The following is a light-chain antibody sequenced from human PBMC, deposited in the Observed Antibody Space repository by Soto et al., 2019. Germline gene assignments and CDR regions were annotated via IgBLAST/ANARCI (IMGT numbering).Light chain of an antibody. J-gene: IGLJ2*01. Sequence: QSALTPPASVSGSPGQSITISCTGTSSDVGGYDYVSWYQQHPGKAPKLMIYDVSNRPSGVSNRFSGSKSGNTASLTISGLQAEDEADYYCSSYTSSSTVLFGGGTQLTVL. CDR2: DVS. V-gene: IGLV2-14*03. CDR3: SSYTSSSTVL. CDR1: SSDVGGYDY.